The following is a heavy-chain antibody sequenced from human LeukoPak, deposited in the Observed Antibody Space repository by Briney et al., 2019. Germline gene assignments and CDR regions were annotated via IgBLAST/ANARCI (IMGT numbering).Heavy chain of an antibody. J-gene: IGHJ4*02. V-gene: IGHV3-23*01. CDR1: GGSFSGYY. CDR2: ISGSGGTT. Sequence: ETLSLTCAVYGGSFSGYYWSWVRQAPGKGMEWVSGISGSGGTTYYADSVKGRFTISRDNSKNTLYLQMNSLRVEDTAVYYCAKEPSSWNGGDFDYWGQGTLVTVSS. CDR3: AKEPSSWNGGDFDY. D-gene: IGHD1-1*01.